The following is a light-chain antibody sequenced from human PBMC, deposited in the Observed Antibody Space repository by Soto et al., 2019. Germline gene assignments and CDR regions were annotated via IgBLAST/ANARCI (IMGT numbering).Light chain of an antibody. CDR3: QHYNNWPWT. J-gene: IGKJ1*01. V-gene: IGKV3-15*01. Sequence: MTQSPSSLSASVGDRVTTTCQASQDISNLAWYQQKPGQAPRLLIYNAATRASGIPARFSGSGSGTEFTLTISSLQSEDFAVYYCQHYNNWPWTFGQGTKVDIK. CDR2: NAA. CDR1: QDISN.